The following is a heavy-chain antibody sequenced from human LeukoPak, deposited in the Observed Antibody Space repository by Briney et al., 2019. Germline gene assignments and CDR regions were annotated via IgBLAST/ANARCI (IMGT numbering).Heavy chain of an antibody. CDR3: ARQGEYSSSWSSFGY. J-gene: IGHJ4*02. D-gene: IGHD6-13*01. CDR1: GGSISSSNFY. Sequence: PSETLSLTCTVSGGSISSSNFYWGWIRQPPGKGLEWIATIYYSGSTYYNSSLRSRVTISVDTSKNQLSLKLNSVTAADTAVYYCARQGEYSSSWSSFGYWGQGTLVTVSS. CDR2: IYYSGST. V-gene: IGHV4-39*01.